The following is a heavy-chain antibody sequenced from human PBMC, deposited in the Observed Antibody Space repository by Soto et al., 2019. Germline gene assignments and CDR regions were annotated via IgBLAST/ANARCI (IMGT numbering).Heavy chain of an antibody. J-gene: IGHJ5*02. CDR1: GGSLNNYY. CDR3: ARGSLQFDP. Sequence: ASETLSLTCTVPGGSLNNYYWSWIRQPAGKGLEWIGRIYTTGNTNYKSSLRSRVTMSVDTSKNQFSLKLRFLTAADTAMYYCARGSLQFDPWGQGTLVTVSS. V-gene: IGHV4-4*07. CDR2: IYTTGNT.